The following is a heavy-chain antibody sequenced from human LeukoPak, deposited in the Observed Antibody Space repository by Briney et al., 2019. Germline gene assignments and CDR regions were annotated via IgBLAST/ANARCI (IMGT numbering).Heavy chain of an antibody. D-gene: IGHD3-22*01. CDR3: ARSYYYDYRQIDY. V-gene: IGHV4-39*01. CDR1: GDSISTSSYY. CDR2: IYYSGST. Sequence: PAETLSLTCTLSGDSISTSSYYWAWIRQPPGKGLEWLGSIYYSGSTYYNPSLKSRGTISVDTSKNQFSLNLYSVTAADTAVFYCARSYYYDYRQIDYWGQGTLVTVSS. J-gene: IGHJ4*02.